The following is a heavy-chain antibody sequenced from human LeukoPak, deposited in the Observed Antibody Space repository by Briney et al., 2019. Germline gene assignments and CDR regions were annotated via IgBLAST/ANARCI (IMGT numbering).Heavy chain of an antibody. CDR3: AKGGDYSKN. J-gene: IGHJ4*02. CDR1: GFIVGSNY. CDR2: ISGSGGST. V-gene: IGHV3-23*01. D-gene: IGHD2-21*02. Sequence: GGSLRLSCAASGFIVGSNYMSWVRQAPGKGLEWVSAISGSGGSTYYADSVKGRFTISRDNSKNTLYLQMNSLRAEDTAVYYCAKGGDYSKNWGQGTLVTVSS.